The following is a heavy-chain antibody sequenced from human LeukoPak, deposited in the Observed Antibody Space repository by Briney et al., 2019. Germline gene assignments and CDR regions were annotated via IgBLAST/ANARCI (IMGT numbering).Heavy chain of an antibody. CDR3: ARVLGWFGESPLDY. Sequence: PGGSLRLSCAASGFSFSSTWMHWVRQVPGKGLVWVSRINSDGSSTIYADSVRGRFTVSRDNTKNTLYLQMNSLRADDTAVYYCARVLGWFGESPLDYWGQGTLVTVSS. V-gene: IGHV3-74*01. J-gene: IGHJ4*02. D-gene: IGHD3-10*01. CDR2: INSDGSST. CDR1: GFSFSSTW.